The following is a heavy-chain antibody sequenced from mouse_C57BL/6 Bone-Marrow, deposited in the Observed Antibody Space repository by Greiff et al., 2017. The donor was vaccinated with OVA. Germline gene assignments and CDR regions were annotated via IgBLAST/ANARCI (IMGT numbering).Heavy chain of an antibody. D-gene: IGHD1-1*01. CDR2: IGNKPNGSTT. Sequence: EVKLMESGGGLVQPGDSLSLSCAASGFTFTNYYMSWVRQPPGKALEWLAFIGNKPNGSTTEYSASVKGRFTISRDNSQSILYLQMNALRAEDSATYYCARYKGRVAVDYFDYWGQGTALTVSS. CDR1: GFTFTNYY. V-gene: IGHV7-3*01. J-gene: IGHJ2*01. CDR3: ARYKGRVAVDYFDY.